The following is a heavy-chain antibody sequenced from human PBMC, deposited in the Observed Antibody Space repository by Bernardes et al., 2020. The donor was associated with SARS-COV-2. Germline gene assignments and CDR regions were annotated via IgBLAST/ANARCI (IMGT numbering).Heavy chain of an antibody. CDR3: ARDSLSVGATSYYYGMDV. J-gene: IGHJ6*02. CDR2: IKQDGSEK. D-gene: IGHD1-26*01. Sequence: GGSLRLCCAASGFTFSSYWMSWVRQAPGKGLEWVANIKQDGSEKYYVDSVKGRFTISRDNAKNSLYLQMNSLRAEDTAVYYCARDSLSVGATSYYYGMDVWGQGTTVTVSS. V-gene: IGHV3-7*01. CDR1: GFTFSSYW.